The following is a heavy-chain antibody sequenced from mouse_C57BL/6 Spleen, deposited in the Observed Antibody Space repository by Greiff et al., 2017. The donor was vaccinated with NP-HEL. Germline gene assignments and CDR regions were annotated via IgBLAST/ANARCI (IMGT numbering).Heavy chain of an antibody. J-gene: IGHJ1*03. CDR3: ARYPFITTVAPWYFDV. CDR1: GYTFTSYG. V-gene: IGHV1-81*01. CDR2: IYPRSGNT. D-gene: IGHD1-1*01. Sequence: QVQLQQSGAELARPGASVKLSCKASGYTFTSYGISWVKQRTGQGLEWIGEIYPRSGNTYYNEKFKGKATLTADKSSSTAYMELRSLTSEDSAVYFCARYPFITTVAPWYFDVWGTGTTVTVSS.